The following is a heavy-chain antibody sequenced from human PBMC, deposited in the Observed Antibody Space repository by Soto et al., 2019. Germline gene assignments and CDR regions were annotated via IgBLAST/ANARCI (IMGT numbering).Heavy chain of an antibody. D-gene: IGHD4-17*01. CDR1: GGAFGRYS. J-gene: IGHJ4*02. V-gene: IGHV1-69*01. CDR2: VIPAFNTS. Sequence: QVQLEQSGPEVKRPGTSVKVSCKASGGAFGRYSVSWVRQAPGQGLEWIGGVIPAFNTSNYSLKFQGRVAIFADLSTSTVFMELRRLRSEDTALYYCARGDEMTAVTIFEYWGQGTLVTVSS. CDR3: ARGDEMTAVTIFEY.